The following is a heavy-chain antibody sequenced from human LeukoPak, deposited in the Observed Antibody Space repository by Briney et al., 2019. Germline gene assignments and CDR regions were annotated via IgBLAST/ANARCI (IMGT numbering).Heavy chain of an antibody. Sequence: PGGSLRLSCATAGFTFISYAMTWVRQPPGEGLEWVSTISGNGGTTYYADSVKGRFTISRDNSKNTLYLQMNSLRAEDTSVYYCAEDQKLQPFHYWGQGTLVTVSS. CDR1: GFTFISYA. CDR3: AEDQKLQPFHY. CDR2: ISGNGGTT. J-gene: IGHJ4*02. V-gene: IGHV3-23*01. D-gene: IGHD1-1*01.